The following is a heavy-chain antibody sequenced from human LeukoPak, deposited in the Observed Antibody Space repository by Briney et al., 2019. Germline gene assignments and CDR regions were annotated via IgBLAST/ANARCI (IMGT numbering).Heavy chain of an antibody. J-gene: IGHJ4*02. D-gene: IGHD4-23*01. V-gene: IGHV1-18*01. CDR3: ARDSLAGGNAFPDY. CDR2: ISAYNGHT. Sequence: ASVKVSCKASGYSFASYGICWVRQAPGRGLEWLGWISAYNGHTNYGQILQGRVTMTRDTSTNTTCLELRSLRSDDTAVYYCARDSLAGGNAFPDYWGQGTLVTVS. CDR1: GYSFASYG.